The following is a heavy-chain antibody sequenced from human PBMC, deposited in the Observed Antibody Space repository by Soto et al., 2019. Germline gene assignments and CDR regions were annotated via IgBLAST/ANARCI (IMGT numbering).Heavy chain of an antibody. D-gene: IGHD3-22*01. Sequence: EVQLLESGGGLVQPGGSLRLSCAASGFTFSSYAMSWVRQAPGKGLEWVSAISGSGGSTYYADSVKGRFTISRDNSKNTLYLQMNSLRAEDTAVYYCARDFGDSSGYLDYWGQGTLVTVSS. CDR1: GFTFSSYA. CDR3: ARDFGDSSGYLDY. CDR2: ISGSGGST. J-gene: IGHJ4*02. V-gene: IGHV3-23*01.